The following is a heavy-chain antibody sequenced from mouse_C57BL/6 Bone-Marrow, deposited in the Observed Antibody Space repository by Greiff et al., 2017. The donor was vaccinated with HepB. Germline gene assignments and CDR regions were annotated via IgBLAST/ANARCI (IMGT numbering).Heavy chain of an antibody. CDR3: TRHYGSRKGFAY. CDR2: IDPETGGT. V-gene: IGHV1-15*01. CDR1: GYTFTDYE. Sequence: VQLQQSGAELVRPGASVTLSCKASGYTFTDYEMHWVKQTPVHGLEWIGAIDPETGGTAYNQKFKGKAILTADKSSSTAYMELRSLTSEDSAVYYCTRHYGSRKGFAYWGQGTLVTVSA. D-gene: IGHD1-1*01. J-gene: IGHJ3*01.